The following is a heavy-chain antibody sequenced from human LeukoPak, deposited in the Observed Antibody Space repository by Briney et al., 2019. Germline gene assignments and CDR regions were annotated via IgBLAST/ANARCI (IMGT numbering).Heavy chain of an antibody. J-gene: IGHJ4*02. Sequence: SQTLSLTCSVSGGSVSSGGSYWSWIRQLPGKGLEWIGYIYYSGYTFYSPSLKSRVFISFDTSKNLFSLNFSSVTAADTAVYYCARGGFFGSGSLFDSWGQGTLVTVSS. CDR1: GGSVSSGGSY. CDR2: IYYSGYT. CDR3: ARGGFFGSGSLFDS. V-gene: IGHV4-31*03. D-gene: IGHD3-10*01.